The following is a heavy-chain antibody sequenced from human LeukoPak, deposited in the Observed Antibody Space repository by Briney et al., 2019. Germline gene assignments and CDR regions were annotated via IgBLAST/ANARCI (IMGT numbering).Heavy chain of an antibody. D-gene: IGHD3-22*01. CDR1: GGSISSSSYY. CDR3: ARLYYDSSGYYQICYFDY. J-gene: IGHJ4*02. Sequence: PSETLSLTCTVSGGSISSSSYYWGWIRQPPGKGLEWIGSIYYSGSTYYNLSLKSRVTISVDTSKNQFSLNLSSVTAADTAVYYCARLYYDSSGYYQICYFDYWGQGTLVTVSS. V-gene: IGHV4-39*01. CDR2: IYYSGST.